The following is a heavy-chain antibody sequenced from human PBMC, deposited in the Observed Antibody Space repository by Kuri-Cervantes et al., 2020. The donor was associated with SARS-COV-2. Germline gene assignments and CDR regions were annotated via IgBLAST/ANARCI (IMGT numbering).Heavy chain of an antibody. CDR3: AKILTPGYCSGGSCYLGDY. CDR2: IYSGGST. J-gene: IGHJ4*02. D-gene: IGHD2-15*01. CDR1: GFTVSSNY. V-gene: IGHV3-53*01. Sequence: GGSLRLSCAASGFTVSSNYMSWVRQAPGKGLEWVSVIYSGGSTYYADSVKGRFTISRDNSKNTLYLQMNSLRAEDTAVYYCAKILTPGYCSGGSCYLGDYWGQGTLVTVSS.